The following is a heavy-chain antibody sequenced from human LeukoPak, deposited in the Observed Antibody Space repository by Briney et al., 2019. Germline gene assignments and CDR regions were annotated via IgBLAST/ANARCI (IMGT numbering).Heavy chain of an antibody. Sequence: PGGSLRLSCTASGFTFGDYAMSWVRQAPGKGLEWVGFIRSKAYGGTTEYAASVKGRFTISRDDSKGIAYLQMNSLKTEDTAVYYCTTRPSSSWYPGDFQHWGQGTLVTVSS. V-gene: IGHV3-49*04. CDR3: TTRPSSSWYPGDFQH. CDR1: GFTFGDYA. J-gene: IGHJ1*01. D-gene: IGHD6-13*01. CDR2: IRSKAYGGTT.